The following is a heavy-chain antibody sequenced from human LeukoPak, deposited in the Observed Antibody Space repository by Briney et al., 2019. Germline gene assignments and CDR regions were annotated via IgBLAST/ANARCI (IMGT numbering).Heavy chain of an antibody. CDR1: GGSFSGYY. CDR2: INHSGST. CDR3: GRVGYLQQLNY. Sequence: SETLSLTCAVYGGSFSGYYWSWIRQPPGKGLEWIGEINHSGSTNYNPSLKSRVTISVDTSKNQFSLKLSSVTAADTAVYYCGRVGYLQQLNYWGQGTLVTVSS. V-gene: IGHV4-34*01. J-gene: IGHJ4*02. D-gene: IGHD6-13*01.